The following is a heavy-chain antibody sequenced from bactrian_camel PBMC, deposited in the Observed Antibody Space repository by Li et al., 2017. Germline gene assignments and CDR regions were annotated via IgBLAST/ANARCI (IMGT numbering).Heavy chain of an antibody. CDR2: WNSGGSI. Sequence: QVQLVESGGGSVQAGGSLNLSCTATDFTFDGSDVGWYRQIPGIECQLVAMWNSGGSIWEDDSVKGRFTISRANDENTVILQMNSLQPNDTAVYYCAARGLTVRRLCFVGNLWGKGTQVTVS. V-gene: IGHV3S55*01. J-gene: IGHJ4*01. CDR3: AARGLTVRRLCFVGNL. CDR1: DFTFDGSD. D-gene: IGHD4*01.